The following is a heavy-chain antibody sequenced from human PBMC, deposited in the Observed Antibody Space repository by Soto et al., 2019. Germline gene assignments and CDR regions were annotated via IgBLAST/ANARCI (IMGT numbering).Heavy chain of an antibody. CDR1: GYTFTNYD. D-gene: IGHD6-19*01. V-gene: IGHV1-8*01. CDR2: MNPNSGNT. Sequence: ASVKVSCKASGYTFTNYDINWVRQATGQGLEWMGWMNPNSGNTGYAQKFQGRVTMTRNTSISTAYMELSSLRSEDTAVYYCARVGEAVAGTGYYYYGMDVWGQGTTVTVSS. CDR3: ARVGEAVAGTGYYYYGMDV. J-gene: IGHJ6*02.